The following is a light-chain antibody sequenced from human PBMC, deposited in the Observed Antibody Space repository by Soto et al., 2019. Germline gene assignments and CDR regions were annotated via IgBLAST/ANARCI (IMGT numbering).Light chain of an antibody. V-gene: IGKV3-20*01. Sequence: EIVLTQSPGTLSLSPGERATLSCRASQSVSSNYLAWYQQKSGQAPRLLIYGASTRATGTPDRFSGSGSGTDFTLTISRLEPEDFAVYYCQQYGSSLYTFGQGTKLEIK. J-gene: IGKJ2*01. CDR1: QSVSSNY. CDR3: QQYGSSLYT. CDR2: GAS.